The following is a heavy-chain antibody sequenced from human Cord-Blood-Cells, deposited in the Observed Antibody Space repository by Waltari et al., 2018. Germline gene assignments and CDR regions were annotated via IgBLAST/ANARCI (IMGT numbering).Heavy chain of an antibody. Sequence: QVQLQQWGAGLLKPSETLSLTCAVYGGSFSGYYWSWIRQPPGKGLEWIGEINHRGSTNCNPSLKSRVTKSVDTSKNQFSLKLSSVTAADTAVYYCASSGWYNWFDPWGKGTLVTVSS. V-gene: IGHV4-34*01. J-gene: IGHJ5*02. CDR2: INHRGST. CDR1: GGSFSGYY. D-gene: IGHD6-19*01. CDR3: ASSGWYNWFDP.